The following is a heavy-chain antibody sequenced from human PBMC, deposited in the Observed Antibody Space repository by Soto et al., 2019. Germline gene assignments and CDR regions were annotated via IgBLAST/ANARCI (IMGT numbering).Heavy chain of an antibody. CDR2: ISGSGGST. CDR3: AKDLGIITIFGVVITDQTLYGMDV. J-gene: IGHJ6*02. CDR1: GVTFSSHA. V-gene: IGHV3-23*01. D-gene: IGHD3-3*01. Sequence: ISCDACGVTFSSHALSRVRHAPGEALEWVSAISGSGGSTYYADSVKGRVTISRDNSKNTLYLQMNSLRAEDTAVYYCAKDLGIITIFGVVITDQTLYGMDVWGQGTTVTVSS.